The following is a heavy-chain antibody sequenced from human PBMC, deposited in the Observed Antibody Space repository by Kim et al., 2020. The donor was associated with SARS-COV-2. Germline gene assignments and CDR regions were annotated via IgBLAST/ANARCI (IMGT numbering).Heavy chain of an antibody. V-gene: IGHV3-30*18. CDR1: GFTFSSYG. D-gene: IGHD6-13*01. CDR2: ISYDGSNK. CDR3: AKQIPVSIAAAGYYYYYG. J-gene: IGHJ6*01. Sequence: GGSPRLSCAASGFTFSSYGMHWVRQAPGKGLEWVAVISYDGSNKYYADSVKGRFTISRDNSKNTLYLQMNSLRAEDTAVYYCAKQIPVSIAAAGYYYYYG.